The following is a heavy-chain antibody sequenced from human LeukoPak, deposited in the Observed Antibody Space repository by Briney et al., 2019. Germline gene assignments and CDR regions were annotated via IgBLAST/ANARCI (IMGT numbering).Heavy chain of an antibody. CDR3: AKDTGYCSSTTCHADRFDY. J-gene: IGHJ4*02. CDR1: GFTFSSYA. D-gene: IGHD2-2*01. Sequence: PGGSLRLSCAASGFTFSSYAMSWVRQAPGKGLEWVSATSDSGGSTYYADSVRGRFTISRDNSKNTLYLQVYSLRAEDTAVYYCAKDTGYCSSTTCHADRFDYWGQGTLVTVSS. V-gene: IGHV3-23*01. CDR2: TSDSGGST.